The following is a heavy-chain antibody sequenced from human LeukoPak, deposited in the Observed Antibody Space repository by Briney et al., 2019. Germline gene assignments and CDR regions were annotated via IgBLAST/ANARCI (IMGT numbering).Heavy chain of an antibody. D-gene: IGHD6-6*01. J-gene: IGHJ3*02. V-gene: IGHV1-46*01. CDR2: INPSGGST. CDR3: ARDPSSSNAFDI. CDR1: GYTFSFYY. Sequence: ASVKVSCKASGYTFSFYYIYWVRQAPGQGLEWMGTINPSGGSTSYAQKFQGRVTMTRDMSTSTVYMELSSLRSDDTAVYYCARDPSSSNAFDIWGQGTMVTVSS.